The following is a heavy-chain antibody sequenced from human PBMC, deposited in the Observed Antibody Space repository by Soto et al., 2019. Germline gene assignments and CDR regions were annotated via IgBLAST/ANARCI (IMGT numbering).Heavy chain of an antibody. V-gene: IGHV3-66*01. J-gene: IGHJ4*02. CDR1: GFTVSSNY. Sequence: GGSLRLSCAASGFTVSSNYMSWVRQAPGKGLEWVSVIYSGGSTYYADSVKGRFTISRDNSKNTLYLQMNSLRAEDTAVYYCARDQGSSGWLEVGYYFDYWGQGTLVTVSS. D-gene: IGHD6-19*01. CDR2: IYSGGST. CDR3: ARDQGSSGWLEVGYYFDY.